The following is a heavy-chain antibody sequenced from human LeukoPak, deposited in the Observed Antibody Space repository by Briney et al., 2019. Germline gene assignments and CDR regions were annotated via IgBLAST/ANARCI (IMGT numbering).Heavy chain of an antibody. CDR2: IYPGDSDT. CDR3: ARSRNWYYDSSGYFFDY. V-gene: IGHV5-51*01. Sequence: GESLKISCKGSGYSFTSYWIGWVRQMPGKGLEWMGIIYPGDSDTRYSPSFQGQVTISADKSISTAYPQWSSLKASDTAMYYCARSRNWYYDSSGYFFDYWGQGTLVTVSS. CDR1: GYSFTSYW. D-gene: IGHD3-22*01. J-gene: IGHJ4*02.